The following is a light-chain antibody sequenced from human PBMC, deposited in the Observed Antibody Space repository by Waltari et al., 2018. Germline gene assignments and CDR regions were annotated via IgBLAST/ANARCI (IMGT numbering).Light chain of an antibody. Sequence: EIVLTQSPGTLSSSPGERATLSCRASQSVSNNFLNWYQQKPGQAPRLLIYGASSRATGIPDRFSGSGSGTDFTLTISRLEPEDFAVYYCQQYDSIVLTFGGGTKVEI. CDR2: GAS. CDR3: QQYDSIVLT. CDR1: QSVSNNF. V-gene: IGKV3-20*01. J-gene: IGKJ4*01.